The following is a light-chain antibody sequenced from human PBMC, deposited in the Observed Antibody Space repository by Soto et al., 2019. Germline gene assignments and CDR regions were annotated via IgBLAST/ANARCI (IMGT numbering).Light chain of an antibody. CDR3: QAWGTGIHVV. V-gene: IGLV4-69*01. CDR1: SGHSNYA. Sequence: QPVLTQSPSASASLGASVKLTCTLSSGHSNYAIAWHQLQPEKGPRYLMKVNSDGSLSKGDGIPDRFSGSTSGAERYLTISSLQSEDEADYYCQAWGTGIHVVFGGGTKVTVL. CDR2: VNSDGSL. J-gene: IGLJ3*02.